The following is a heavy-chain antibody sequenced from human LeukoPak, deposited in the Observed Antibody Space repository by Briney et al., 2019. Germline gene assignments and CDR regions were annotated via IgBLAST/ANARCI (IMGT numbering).Heavy chain of an antibody. CDR2: ISGSGDNT. V-gene: IGHV3-23*01. D-gene: IGHD2-15*01. CDR3: ARDRSCTGGSCYMDV. J-gene: IGHJ6*03. CDR1: GFTFSTYA. Sequence: GGSLRLSCAASGFTFSTYAMSWVRQAPGKGLEWVSGISGSGDNTNYADSVKGRFTISRDNSKNTLSLQMSGLRVEDTAVYYCARDRSCTGGSCYMDVWGRGTTVTVSS.